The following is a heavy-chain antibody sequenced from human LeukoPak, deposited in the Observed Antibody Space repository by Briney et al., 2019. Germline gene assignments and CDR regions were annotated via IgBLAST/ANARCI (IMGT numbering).Heavy chain of an antibody. CDR3: AREGADRCLDY. D-gene: IGHD6-6*01. V-gene: IGHV3-48*03. CDR1: GFTFSSYE. Sequence: GGSLRLSCAASGFTFSSYEMNWVRQAPGRGLEWVSYISSSGSTIYYADSVKGRFTISRDNAKNSLYLQMNSLRAEDTAVSHCAREGADRCLDYWGQGTLVTVSS. J-gene: IGHJ4*02. CDR2: ISSSGSTI.